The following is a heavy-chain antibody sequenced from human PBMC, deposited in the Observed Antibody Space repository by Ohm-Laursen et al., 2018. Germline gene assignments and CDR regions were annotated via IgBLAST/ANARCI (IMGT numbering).Heavy chain of an antibody. CDR3: AVSEVRYSFTYLADF. CDR2: IYYSGST. CDR1: GGSISSYY. D-gene: IGHD5-18*01. J-gene: IGHJ4*02. Sequence: SDTLSLTWSVSGGSISSYYWSWIRQPPGKGLERIGYIYYSGSTNYNPSLKSRVTISVDTSKNQFSLKLTSVTAADTAVYYCAVSEVRYSFTYLADFWGQGTLVTVPS. V-gene: IGHV4-59*07.